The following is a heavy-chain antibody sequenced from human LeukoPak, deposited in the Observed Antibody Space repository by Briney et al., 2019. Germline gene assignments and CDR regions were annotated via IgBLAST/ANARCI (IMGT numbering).Heavy chain of an antibody. CDR1: GGSFSGYY. D-gene: IGHD2/OR15-2a*01. CDR2: INHSGST. Sequence: SETLSLTCAVYGGSFSGYYWSWIRQPPGKGLEWIGEINHSGSTNYNPSLKSRVTISVDTSKNQFSLKLSSVTAADTAVYYCARGNSRWFDPWGQGTLVTVSS. J-gene: IGHJ5*02. CDR3: ARGNSRWFDP. V-gene: IGHV4-34*01.